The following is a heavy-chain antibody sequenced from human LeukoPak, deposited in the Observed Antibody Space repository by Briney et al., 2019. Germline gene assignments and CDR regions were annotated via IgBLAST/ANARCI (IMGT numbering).Heavy chain of an antibody. Sequence: GASVKVSCKTSGGTFSRDAVSWMRQAPGQGFEWMGRIIPILGITNYAQRFKGRLTITADKSTASMELRSLRSEDTVIYYCARDRITQDGYHYYGMAVWGQGTTVTVSS. CDR3: ARDRITQDGYHYYGMAV. V-gene: IGHV1-69*04. J-gene: IGHJ6*02. CDR1: GGTFSRDA. CDR2: IIPILGIT. D-gene: IGHD1-14*01.